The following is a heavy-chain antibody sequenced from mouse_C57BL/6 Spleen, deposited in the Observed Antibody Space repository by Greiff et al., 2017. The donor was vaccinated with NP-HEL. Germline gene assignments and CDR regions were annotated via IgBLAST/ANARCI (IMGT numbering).Heavy chain of an antibody. V-gene: IGHV5-6*01. Sequence: EVQLVESGGDLVKPGGSLKLSCAASGFTFSSYGMSWVRQTPDKRLEWVATISSGGSYTYYPDSVKGRFTISRDNAKNTLYLQMSSLKSEDTAMYYCARLHYGFDYWGQGTTLTVSS. CDR2: ISSGGSYT. J-gene: IGHJ2*01. CDR3: ARLHYGFDY. D-gene: IGHD1-1*01. CDR1: GFTFSSYG.